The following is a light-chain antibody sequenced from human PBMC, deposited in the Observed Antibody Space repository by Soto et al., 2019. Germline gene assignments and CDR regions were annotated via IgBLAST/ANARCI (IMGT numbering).Light chain of an antibody. Sequence: TVLTQSPGTMSLSPGERATLSCRASESVRNSYLAWYQQKPGQAPRLLIYNALNRATGVPDRFSGSGSGTDFTLTISKLEPEDFAVYYCQQYDNSPFTFGPGTKLDIK. J-gene: IGKJ3*01. CDR1: ESVRNSY. CDR3: QQYDNSPFT. V-gene: IGKV3-20*01. CDR2: NAL.